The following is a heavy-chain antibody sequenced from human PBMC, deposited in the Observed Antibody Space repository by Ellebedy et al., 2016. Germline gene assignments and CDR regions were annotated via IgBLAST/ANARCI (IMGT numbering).Heavy chain of an antibody. V-gene: IGHV3-30-3*01. CDR2: ISHDGVNK. CDR1: GFTFSSYA. D-gene: IGHD2/OR15-2a*01. Sequence: GESLKISCAASGFTFSSYAMHWVRQAPGRGLEWLAVISHDGVNKVYADSVKGRFIISRDNSNNTLYLQMSSLRAEDTAVYFCARDLRIGYFDYWGQGALVTVSS. J-gene: IGHJ4*02. CDR3: ARDLRIGYFDY.